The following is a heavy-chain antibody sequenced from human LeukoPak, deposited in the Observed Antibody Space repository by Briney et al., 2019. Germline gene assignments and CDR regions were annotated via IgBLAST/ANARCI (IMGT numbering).Heavy chain of an antibody. CDR3: ARVSRGLPLDY. CDR2: IYYSGST. V-gene: IGHV4-59*01. J-gene: IGHJ4*02. D-gene: IGHD2-15*01. CDR1: GGSFSGYC. Sequence: SETLSLTCAVYGGSFSGYCWSWIRQPPGKGLEWIGYIYYSGSTNYNPSLKSRVTISVDTSKNQFSLKLSSVTAADTAVYYCARVSRGLPLDYWGQGTLVTVSS.